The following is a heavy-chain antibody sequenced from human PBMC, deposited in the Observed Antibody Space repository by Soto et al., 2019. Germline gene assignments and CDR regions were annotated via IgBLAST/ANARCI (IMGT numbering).Heavy chain of an antibody. CDR2: IYYSGNT. V-gene: IGHV4-30-4*01. CDR1: GGSTSSDNY. CDR3: AREGGESSDGLYYFDS. J-gene: IGHJ4*02. D-gene: IGHD3-16*01. Sequence: SETLSLTCTVSGGSTSSDNYWSLIRQPPGKGLEWIGHIYYSGNTDYNPSLKSRLAISIDTSKNQFSLKLSSVTAADTAVYFCAREGGESSDGLYYFDSWGQGSLVTVS.